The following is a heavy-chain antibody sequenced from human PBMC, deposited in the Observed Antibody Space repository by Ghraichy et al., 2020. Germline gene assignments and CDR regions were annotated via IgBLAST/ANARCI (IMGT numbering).Heavy chain of an antibody. Sequence: SVKVSCKASGGTFSSYAISWVRQAPGQGLEWMGGIIPIFGTANYAQKFQGRVTITADESTSTAYMELSSLRSEDTAVYYCARGRYCSGGSCYSYYYYMDVWGKGTTVTVSS. CDR2: IIPIFGTA. CDR1: GGTFSSYA. CDR3: ARGRYCSGGSCYSYYYYMDV. D-gene: IGHD2-15*01. J-gene: IGHJ6*03. V-gene: IGHV1-69*13.